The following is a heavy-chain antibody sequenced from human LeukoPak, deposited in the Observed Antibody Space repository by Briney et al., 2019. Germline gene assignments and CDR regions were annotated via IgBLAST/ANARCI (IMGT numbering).Heavy chain of an antibody. CDR2: ISGSGGST. D-gene: IGHD4-11*01. CDR1: GFTFSSYA. CDR3: AKPGTRDYTFYYMDV. V-gene: IGHV3-23*01. Sequence: PGGSLRLSCAASGFTFSSYAMSWVRQAPGKGLEWVSAISGSGGSTYYADSVKGRFTISRDNSKNTLYLQMNSLRAEDTAVYCCAKPGTRDYTFYYMDVWGKGTTVTVSS. J-gene: IGHJ6*03.